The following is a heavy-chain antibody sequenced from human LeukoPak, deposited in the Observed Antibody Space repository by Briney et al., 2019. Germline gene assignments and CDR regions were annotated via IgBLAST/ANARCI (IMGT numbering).Heavy chain of an antibody. CDR1: GGSISSSSFY. D-gene: IGHD3-9*01. J-gene: IGHJ5*02. CDR2: IYYSGTT. CDR3: ARGRRYGNWFDP. Sequence: SETLSLTCTVSGGSISSSSFYWGWIRQPPGKGREWIGSIYYSGTTYYNPSLKSRVTISVDTSKNQFSLKLSSVTAADTAVYYCARGRRYGNWFDPWGQGTLVTVSS. V-gene: IGHV4-39*07.